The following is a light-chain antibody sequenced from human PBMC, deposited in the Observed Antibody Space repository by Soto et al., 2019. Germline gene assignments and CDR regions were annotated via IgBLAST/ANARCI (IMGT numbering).Light chain of an antibody. CDR2: DAY. V-gene: IGKV3-11*01. Sequence: EIVLTQSPDTLSLSPGERATLSCRASQRVSVYLGWYQHKPGQAPRLLIYDAYNRATGVPARFSGSGSGTDFTLTIRSLEPEDFAIYYCQQRINWITFGQGTRL. CDR3: QQRINWIT. J-gene: IGKJ5*01. CDR1: QRVSVY.